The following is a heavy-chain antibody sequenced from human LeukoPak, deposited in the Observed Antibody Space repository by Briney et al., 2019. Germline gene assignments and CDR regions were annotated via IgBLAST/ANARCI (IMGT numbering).Heavy chain of an antibody. CDR1: GYTFIDHY. J-gene: IGHJ3*02. CDR3: ATGRGSSAWYGARAM. D-gene: IGHD6-19*01. CDR2: VDPEGSET. Sequence: ASVKVSCKVSGYTFIDHYIHWVQQAPGKGLEWMGLVDPEGSETTYAEKFQGRVTIIVDTSTETAYLELSSLTSEDTAVYYCATGRGSSAWYGARAMWGQGTMATASS. V-gene: IGHV1-69-2*01.